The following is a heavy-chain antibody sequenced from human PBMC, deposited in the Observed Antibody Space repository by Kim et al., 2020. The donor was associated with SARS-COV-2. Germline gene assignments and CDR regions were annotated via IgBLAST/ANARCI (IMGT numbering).Heavy chain of an antibody. D-gene: IGHD3-10*01. Sequence: SETLSLTCTVSGGSISSSSYYWGWIRQPPGKGLEWIGSIYYSGSTYYNPSLKSRVTISVDTSKNQFSLKLSSVTAADTAVYYCARGRLWFGEPRRGEFDYWGQGTLVTVSS. CDR3: ARGRLWFGEPRRGEFDY. CDR1: GGSISSSSYY. V-gene: IGHV4-39*01. J-gene: IGHJ4*02. CDR2: IYYSGST.